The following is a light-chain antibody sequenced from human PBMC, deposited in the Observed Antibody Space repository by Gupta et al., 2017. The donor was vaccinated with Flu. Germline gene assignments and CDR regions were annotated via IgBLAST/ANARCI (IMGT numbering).Light chain of an antibody. CDR3: RQALQTPHT. CDR1: QSLLHSNGYNY. V-gene: IGKV2-28*01. J-gene: IGKJ3*01. Sequence: DIVMTQSPLSLPVTPGEPASISCRSSQSLLHSNGYNYLDWYLQKPGQSPQLLIYLGSNRASGVPDRFSGSGSGTDFTLEISRVEAEDVGVYYCRQALQTPHTFGHGTKEDFK. CDR2: LGS.